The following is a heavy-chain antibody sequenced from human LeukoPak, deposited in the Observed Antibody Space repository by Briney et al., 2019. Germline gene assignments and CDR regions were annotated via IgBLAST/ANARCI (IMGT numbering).Heavy chain of an antibody. V-gene: IGHV3-74*01. Sequence: GGSLRLSCVVSGFTFSTYWMHWVRQAPGKGLVWVSRVSADGSTTIYADSVKGRFTISRDNGINPVYLQMNSLRAEDTAVYYCARGFDGYPFGWWFDPWGQGTLVTVSS. J-gene: IGHJ5*02. CDR2: VSADGSTT. CDR1: GFTFSTYW. D-gene: IGHD5-24*01. CDR3: ARGFDGYPFGWWFDP.